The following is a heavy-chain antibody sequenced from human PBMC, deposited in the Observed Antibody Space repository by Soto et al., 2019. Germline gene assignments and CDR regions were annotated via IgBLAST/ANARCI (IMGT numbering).Heavy chain of an antibody. CDR3: AREKRLLDYYYYGMDV. CDR1: GYTFTSYG. CDR2: IIPIFGTA. Sequence: SVKVSCKASGYTFTSYGISWVRQAPGQGLEWMGGIIPIFGTANYAQKFQGRVTITADKSTSTAYMELSSLRSEDTAVYYCAREKRLLDYYYYGMDVWGQGTTVTVSS. V-gene: IGHV1-69*06. D-gene: IGHD2-15*01. J-gene: IGHJ6*02.